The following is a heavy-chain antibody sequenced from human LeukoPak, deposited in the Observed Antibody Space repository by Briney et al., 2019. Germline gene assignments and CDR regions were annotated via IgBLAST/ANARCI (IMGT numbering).Heavy chain of an antibody. CDR2: VYYDGTS. CDR3: VRHISANTGYFDS. J-gene: IGHJ4*02. Sequence: SETLSLTCTVSGGSINSHSYYWGWIRQPPGKGLEWIGSVYYDGTSYSNPSLKTRVGVFVDTSRDQFSLDLDFVTAADTALYYCVRHISANTGYFDSCGQGTLVSVSS. V-gene: IGHV4-39*01. CDR1: GGSINSHSYY.